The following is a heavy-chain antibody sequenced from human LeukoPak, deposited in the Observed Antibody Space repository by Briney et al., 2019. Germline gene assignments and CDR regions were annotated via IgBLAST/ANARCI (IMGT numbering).Heavy chain of an antibody. V-gene: IGHV3-23*01. CDR2: LTASGGNT. CDR3: VKDGRNSPPG. Sequence: PGGSLRLSCAASGFNFSKYIMTWVRQAPGKGLEWVSSLTASGGNTYYADSVKGRFTISRDNSKNTLYLQMNSLRGEDTAIYYCVKDGRNSPPGWGRETLVTVSS. D-gene: IGHD2/OR15-2a*01. J-gene: IGHJ4*02. CDR1: GFNFSKYI.